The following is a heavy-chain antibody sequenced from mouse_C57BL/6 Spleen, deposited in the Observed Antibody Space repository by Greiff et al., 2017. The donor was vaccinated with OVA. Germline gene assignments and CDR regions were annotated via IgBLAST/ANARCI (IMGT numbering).Heavy chain of an antibody. CDR2: INSDGGST. CDR1: EYEFPSHD. D-gene: IGHD1-1*01. CDR3: ARPPNYGSSPAWFAY. Sequence: VQLKESGGGLVQPGESLKLSCESNEYEFPSHDMAWVRKTPEKRLELVAAINSDGGSTYYPDNMERRFIISRDNTMKTLYLQMSSLMSEDTALYYCARPPNYGSSPAWFAYWGQGTLVTVSA. V-gene: IGHV5-2*01. J-gene: IGHJ3*01.